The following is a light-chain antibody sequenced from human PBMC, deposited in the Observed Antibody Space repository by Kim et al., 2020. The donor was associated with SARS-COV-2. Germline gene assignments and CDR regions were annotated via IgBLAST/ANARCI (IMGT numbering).Light chain of an antibody. J-gene: IGLJ3*02. V-gene: IGLV3-1*01. CDR3: QAWDSSTWV. CDR2: QDS. Sequence: SYELTQPPSVSVSPEQTASITCSGDKLGDKYACWYQQKPGQSPVLVIYQDSKRPSGIPERFSGSNSGNTATLTISGTQAMDETDYYCQAWDSSTWVFGGGTQLTVL. CDR1: KLGDKY.